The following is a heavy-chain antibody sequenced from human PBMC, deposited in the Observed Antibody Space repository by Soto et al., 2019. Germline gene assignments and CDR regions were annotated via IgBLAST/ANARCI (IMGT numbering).Heavy chain of an antibody. CDR3: AKNVDFWSGYYTGDYYYGMDV. CDR1: GFTFSSYA. Sequence: GGSLRLSCAASGFTFSSYAMSWVRQAPGKGLEWVSAISGSGGSTYYADSVKGRFTISRDNSKNTLYLQMNSLRAEDTAVYYCAKNVDFWSGYYTGDYYYGMDVWGQGTTVTVSS. CDR2: ISGSGGST. D-gene: IGHD3-3*01. J-gene: IGHJ6*02. V-gene: IGHV3-23*01.